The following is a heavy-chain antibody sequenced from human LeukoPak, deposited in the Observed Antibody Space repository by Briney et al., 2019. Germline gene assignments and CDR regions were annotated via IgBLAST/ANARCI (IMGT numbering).Heavy chain of an antibody. Sequence: PGRSLRLSCAASGFTFDEYGMHWVRHTPGKGLEWVSGINWNSGRIVYADSVKGRFTISRDNAKKSLYLQMNSLRLEDTALYYCVKDEDWGFGSWGQGTPVTVSS. CDR1: GFTFDEYG. D-gene: IGHD7-27*01. J-gene: IGHJ4*02. CDR2: INWNSGRI. CDR3: VKDEDWGFGS. V-gene: IGHV3-9*01.